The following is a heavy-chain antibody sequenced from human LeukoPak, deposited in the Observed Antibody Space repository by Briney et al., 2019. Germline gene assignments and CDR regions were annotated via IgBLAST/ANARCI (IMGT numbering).Heavy chain of an antibody. J-gene: IGHJ4*02. CDR1: GGSVSSGSYY. Sequence: SETLSLTCTVSGGSVSSGSYYWSWIRQPPGKGLEWIGYIYYSGSTNYNPSLKSRVTISVDTSKNQFSLKLSSVTAADTAVYYCARSDKGYYGSGSRKFDYWGQGTLVTVSS. CDR3: ARSDKGYYGSGSRKFDY. D-gene: IGHD3-10*01. V-gene: IGHV4-61*01. CDR2: IYYSGST.